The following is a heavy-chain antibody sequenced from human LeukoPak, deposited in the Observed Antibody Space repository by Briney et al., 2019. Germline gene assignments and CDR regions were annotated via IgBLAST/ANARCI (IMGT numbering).Heavy chain of an antibody. Sequence: GGSLRLSCAASGFTFINYAMHWVRQAPGKGLEWVAVISYDGTNKYYADSVKGRFTISRDNSKNTLYLQMNSLRAEDTAVYYCVYLVGAKGDAFDIWGQGTMVTVSS. CDR2: ISYDGTNK. J-gene: IGHJ3*02. V-gene: IGHV3-30*14. CDR3: VYLVGAKGDAFDI. CDR1: GFTFINYA. D-gene: IGHD1-26*01.